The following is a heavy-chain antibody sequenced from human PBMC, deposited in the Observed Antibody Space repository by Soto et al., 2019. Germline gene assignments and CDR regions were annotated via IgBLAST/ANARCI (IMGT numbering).Heavy chain of an antibody. D-gene: IGHD3-3*01. V-gene: IGHV4-59*01. CDR3: ARSYYDFWSGYFRDAFDI. Sequence: TLSLTCTVSGGSISSYYWSWIRQPPGKGLEWIGYIYYSGSTNYNPSLKSRVTISVDTSKNQFSLKLSSVTAADTAVYYCARSYYDFWSGYFRDAFDIWGQGTMVTVSS. CDR1: GGSISSYY. CDR2: IYYSGST. J-gene: IGHJ3*02.